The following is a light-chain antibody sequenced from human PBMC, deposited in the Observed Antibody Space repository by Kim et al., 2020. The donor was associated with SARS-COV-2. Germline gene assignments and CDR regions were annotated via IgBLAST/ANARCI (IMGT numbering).Light chain of an antibody. J-gene: IGKJ4*01. CDR3: QQGYSTRLT. CDR2: GAS. Sequence: DIQMTQSPSSLSASVGDRVTITCRASQSISISLNWYQQKPGKAPKVLISGASTLQSGVPSRFSGSGSGTDFTLTISSLQPEDFATYYCQQGYSTRLTFGGGTKVDIK. CDR1: QSISIS. V-gene: IGKV1-39*01.